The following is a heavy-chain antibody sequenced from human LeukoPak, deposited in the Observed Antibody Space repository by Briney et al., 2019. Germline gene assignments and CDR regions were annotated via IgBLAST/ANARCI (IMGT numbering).Heavy chain of an antibody. Sequence: SETLSLTCAFFGGSRGGYYRSWIRQSPGKGLEWIGEITHSGFTTYNATLKSRVTISQGTSKNQFSLTLTSVTAADTAVYYCSSGMVNDYYYRDVWGNGTTVIVSS. D-gene: IGHD5-18*01. CDR3: SSGMVNDYYYRDV. CDR2: ITHSGFT. CDR1: GGSRGGYY. J-gene: IGHJ6*03. V-gene: IGHV4-34*01.